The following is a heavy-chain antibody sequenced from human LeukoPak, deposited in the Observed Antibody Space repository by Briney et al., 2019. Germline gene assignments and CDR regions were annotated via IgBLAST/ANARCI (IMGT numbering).Heavy chain of an antibody. Sequence: GSLRLSCAASGFTVSSNYMSWVRQAPGKGLEWIGYIYYSGGTNYNPSLKSRVIISVDTSKNQFSLNLSSVTAADTAVYYCARTSLGRMYAFDIWGQGTVVTVSS. D-gene: IGHD7-27*01. CDR3: ARTSLGRMYAFDI. CDR1: GFTVSSNY. V-gene: IGHV4-59*02. J-gene: IGHJ3*02. CDR2: IYYSGGT.